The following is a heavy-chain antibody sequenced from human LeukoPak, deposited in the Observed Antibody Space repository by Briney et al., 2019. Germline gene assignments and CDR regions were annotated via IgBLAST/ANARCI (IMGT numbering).Heavy chain of an antibody. V-gene: IGHV6-1*01. J-gene: IGHJ6*02. CDR1: GDSVSSNSAA. CDR2: TYYRSKRYN. D-gene: IGHD3-10*01. CDR3: ARDYYGSWIDYYGMDV. Sequence: SQTLSLTCAISGDSVSSNSAAWNWIRQSPSRVLEWLGRTYYRSKRYNDYAVSVKSRITITPDTSKNQFSPQLNSVTPEDTAVYYCARDYYGSWIDYYGMDVWGQGTTVTVSS.